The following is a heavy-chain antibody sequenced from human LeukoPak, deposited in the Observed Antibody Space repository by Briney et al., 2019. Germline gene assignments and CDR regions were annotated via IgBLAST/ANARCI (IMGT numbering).Heavy chain of an antibody. D-gene: IGHD6-13*01. CDR1: GFTYTTYA. CDR2: ISDDGSNK. Sequence: GGSLRLSCTASGFTYTTYAMHWVRQAPGKGLEWVAVISDDGSNKYYADSVKGRFTISRDNSKNTLFLQMDSLRPEDTALYYCARAAYSSSWGGFAFDIWGQGTMVTVSS. J-gene: IGHJ3*02. V-gene: IGHV3-30-3*01. CDR3: ARAAYSSSWGGFAFDI.